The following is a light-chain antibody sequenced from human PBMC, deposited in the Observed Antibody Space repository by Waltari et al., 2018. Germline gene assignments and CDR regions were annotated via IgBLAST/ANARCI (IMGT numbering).Light chain of an antibody. Sequence: QSVLTQPPSASGTPGQSVTIPCSGCNFNLRANTVNWSQHLPGTAPKLSIHSNHRRPSGVPGRFSGSKSGTSASLAISGLQSDDEADYYCATWDDSLNGWVFGGGTKLTVL. J-gene: IGLJ3*02. CDR3: ATWDDSLNGWV. V-gene: IGLV1-44*01. CDR1: NFNLRANT. CDR2: SNH.